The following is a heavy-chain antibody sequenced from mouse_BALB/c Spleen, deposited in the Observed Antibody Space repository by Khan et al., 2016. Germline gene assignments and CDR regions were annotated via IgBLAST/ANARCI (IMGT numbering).Heavy chain of an antibody. Sequence: EVKLEESGGGLVQPGGSMKLSCVASGFTFSSYWMSWVRQSPEKGLEWVAEIRLKSDNYATHYAESVKGKFTISRDDSNSRLYLQMNSLRDEDTGIYYCTGGMGFAYWGQGTLVTVSA. J-gene: IGHJ3*01. V-gene: IGHV6-6*02. CDR1: GFTFSSYW. CDR3: TGGMGFAY. CDR2: IRLKSDNYAT. D-gene: IGHD1-1*02.